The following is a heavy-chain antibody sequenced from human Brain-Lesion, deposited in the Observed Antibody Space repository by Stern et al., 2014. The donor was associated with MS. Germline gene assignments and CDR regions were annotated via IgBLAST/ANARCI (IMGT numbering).Heavy chain of an antibody. CDR2: IIPIFGSP. V-gene: IGHV1-69*06. CDR1: GGTFGTYP. CDR3: AKDGPALVTNWFDP. J-gene: IGHJ5*02. D-gene: IGHD5-18*01. Sequence: MQLVESRPEVKKPGSSVQVSCKASGGTFGTYPITWLLQAPGQGLELMGRIIPIFGSPNYAQKFQGRVTITADRSTTTVYMKLSSLKSDDAAVYYCAKDGPALVTNWFDPWGRGTLVTVSS.